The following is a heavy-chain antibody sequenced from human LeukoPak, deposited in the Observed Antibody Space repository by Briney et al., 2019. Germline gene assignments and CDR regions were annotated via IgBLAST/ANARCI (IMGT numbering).Heavy chain of an antibody. CDR1: GFTFSSYS. CDR2: ISSSTSTI. D-gene: IGHD6-19*01. V-gene: IGHV3-48*02. J-gene: IGHJ4*02. CDR3: ARGRYSSGYPFDY. Sequence: PGGSLRLSCAASGFTFSSYSMNWVRQAPGKGLEWVSYISSSTSTIYYADSVKGQFTISRDNAKNSLYLQMNSLRDEDTAVYYCARGRYSSGYPFDYWGQGTLVTVSS.